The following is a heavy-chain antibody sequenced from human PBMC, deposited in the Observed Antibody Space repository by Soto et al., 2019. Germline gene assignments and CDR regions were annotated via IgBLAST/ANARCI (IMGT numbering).Heavy chain of an antibody. CDR1: GYSFTNYW. Sequence: RGESLKISCKGSGYSFTNYWIGWVRQMPGKGLEWMGIIYPGDSDTRYNPSFQGQVTISADRSISTAYLQWSSLKASDTAMYYCARHVGGYSYAPKFDYWGQGTPVTVSS. D-gene: IGHD5-18*01. J-gene: IGHJ4*02. V-gene: IGHV5-51*01. CDR2: IYPGDSDT. CDR3: ARHVGGYSYAPKFDY.